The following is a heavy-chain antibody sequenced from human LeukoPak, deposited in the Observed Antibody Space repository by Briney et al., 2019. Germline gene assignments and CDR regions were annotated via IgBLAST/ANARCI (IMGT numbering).Heavy chain of an antibody. CDR3: AKDLVYCSSTSCA. V-gene: IGHV4-59*01. CDR1: GGSISSYY. CDR2: IYYSGST. D-gene: IGHD2-2*01. Sequence: SETLSLTCTVSGGSISSYYWSWIRQPPGKGLEWIGYIYYSGSTNYNPSLKSRVTISVDTSKNQFSLKLSSVTAADTAVYYCAKDLVYCSSTSCAWGQGTMVTVSS. J-gene: IGHJ3*01.